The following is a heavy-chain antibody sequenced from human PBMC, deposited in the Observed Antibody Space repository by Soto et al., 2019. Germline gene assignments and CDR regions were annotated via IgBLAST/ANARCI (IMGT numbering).Heavy chain of an antibody. CDR2: IYTSGST. V-gene: IGHV4-4*07. Sequence: PSETLSLTCTVSGGSISSYYWSWIRQPAGKGLEWIGRIYTSGSTNYNPSLKSRVTMSLDTSKNQLSLKLSSVTAADTAVEYSARAGYYYGSGRWDNAYYYYGMEVWGQGTTVTVSS. D-gene: IGHD3-10*01. CDR3: ARAGYYYGSGRWDNAYYYYGMEV. CDR1: GGSISSYY. J-gene: IGHJ6*02.